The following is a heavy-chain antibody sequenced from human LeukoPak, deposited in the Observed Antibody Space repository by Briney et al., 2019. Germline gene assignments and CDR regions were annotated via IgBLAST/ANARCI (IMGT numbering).Heavy chain of an antibody. D-gene: IGHD3-3*01. J-gene: IGHJ4*02. V-gene: IGHV4-39*07. CDR2: IYYSGST. CDR1: GGSISSSSYY. Sequence: PSETLSLTCTVSGGSISSSSYYWGWIRQPPGKGLEWIGSIYYSGSTYYNPSLKSRVTISVDTSKNQFSLKLSSVTAADTAVYYCAGAFDFWSGYAHYWGQGTLVTVSS. CDR3: AGAFDFWSGYAHY.